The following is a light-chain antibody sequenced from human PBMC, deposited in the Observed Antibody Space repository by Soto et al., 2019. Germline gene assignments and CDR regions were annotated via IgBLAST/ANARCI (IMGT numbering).Light chain of an antibody. Sequence: DIQMTQSPSSLSASVGDRVAITCRASQDISNYLAWYQQKPGKVPKVLIYAASTLQSGVPSRFSVSGSGTDFTLTISSLQPEDVSTYYCQNYNSAPRTFGPGTDVDIK. CDR2: AAS. J-gene: IGKJ3*01. V-gene: IGKV1-27*01. CDR3: QNYNSAPRT. CDR1: QDISNY.